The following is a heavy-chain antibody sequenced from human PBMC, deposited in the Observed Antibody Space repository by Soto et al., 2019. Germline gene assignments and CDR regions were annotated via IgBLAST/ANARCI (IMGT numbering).Heavy chain of an antibody. CDR3: ARPPGYISDWHYFDL. D-gene: IGHD2-21*02. J-gene: IGHJ4*02. Sequence: AALTVSCQASVYTFINYYMHWVRQAPGQGFEWMGRISPKSGGTNYAQKFQGRVSMTWDTSLKTAYMELSSLMSDDTAVYYCARPPGYISDWHYFDLWGQGTLVTVSS. CDR1: VYTFINYY. V-gene: IGHV1-2*02. CDR2: ISPKSGGT.